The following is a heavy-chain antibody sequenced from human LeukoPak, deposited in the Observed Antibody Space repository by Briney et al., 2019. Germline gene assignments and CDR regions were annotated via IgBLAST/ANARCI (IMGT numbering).Heavy chain of an antibody. CDR2: MSPNSGNT. D-gene: IGHD6-19*01. Sequence: ASVTVSCKASGYTFTSYDIHWVRQATGQGLEWMGWMSPNSGNTAYAQKFRGRVTMTRNTSKSTAYMELSSLRSEDTAVYFCARPYYSSGFFEGDWYFDLWGRGTLLTVSS. CDR3: ARPYYSSGFFEGDWYFDL. V-gene: IGHV1-8*01. CDR1: GYTFTSYD. J-gene: IGHJ2*01.